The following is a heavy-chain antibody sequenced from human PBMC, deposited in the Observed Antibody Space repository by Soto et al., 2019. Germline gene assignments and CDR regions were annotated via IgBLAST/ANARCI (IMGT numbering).Heavy chain of an antibody. V-gene: IGHV3-30-3*01. CDR1: GFTFSSYA. CDR2: ISYDGSNK. D-gene: IGHD3-3*01. Sequence: GGSLRLSCAASGFTFSSYAMHWVRQAPGKGLEWVAVISYDGSNKYYADSVKGRFTISRDNSKNTLYLQMNSLRAEDTAVYYCLAPIKGSSSTGFWSGYGPLPRAFDIWGQGTMVTVSS. J-gene: IGHJ3*02. CDR3: LAPIKGSSSTGFWSGYGPLPRAFDI.